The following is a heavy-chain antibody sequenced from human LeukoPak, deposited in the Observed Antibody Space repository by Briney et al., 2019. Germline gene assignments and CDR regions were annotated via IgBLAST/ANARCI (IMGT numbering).Heavy chain of an antibody. CDR2: ISWNSGNI. Sequence: GRSLRLSCAASGFTFEDYSMHWVRQAPGKGLEWVSGISWNSGNIGYADSVKGRFTISRDNSKNTLYLQMNSLRAEDTAVYYCAREIMGSYYYYMDVWGKGTTVTVSS. D-gene: IGHD3-16*01. CDR1: GFTFEDYS. V-gene: IGHV3-9*01. J-gene: IGHJ6*03. CDR3: AREIMGSYYYYMDV.